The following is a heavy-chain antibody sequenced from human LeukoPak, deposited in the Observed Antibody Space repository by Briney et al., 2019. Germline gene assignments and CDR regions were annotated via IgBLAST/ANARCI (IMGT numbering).Heavy chain of an antibody. CDR1: GGSISSDY. Sequence: KPSETLSLTCTVSGGSISSDYWSWIRQHPGKGLEWIGYIYYSGSTYYNPSLKSRVTISVDTSKNQFSLKLSSVTAADTAVYYCARVKLYYFDYWGQGTLVTVSS. CDR3: ARVKLYYFDY. V-gene: IGHV4-31*03. J-gene: IGHJ4*02. CDR2: IYYSGST. D-gene: IGHD3-10*01.